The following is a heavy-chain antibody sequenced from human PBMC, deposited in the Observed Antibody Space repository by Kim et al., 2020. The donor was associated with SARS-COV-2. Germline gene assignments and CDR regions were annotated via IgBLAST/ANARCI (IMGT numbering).Heavy chain of an antibody. CDR3: ANRWFDP. J-gene: IGHJ5*02. V-gene: IGHV3-23*01. CDR2: ILVGGGTT. CDR1: GFTFSRFA. Sequence: GGSLRLSCAASGFTFSRFAMSWVRQAPGKGPEWVSAILVGGGTTYYADSVKGRFTISRDDSKNMLYLQMNSLKVDDTAVYYCANRWFDPWGQGTLVTVSS.